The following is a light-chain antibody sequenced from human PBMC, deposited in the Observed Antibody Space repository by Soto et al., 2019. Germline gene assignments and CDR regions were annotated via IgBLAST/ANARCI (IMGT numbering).Light chain of an antibody. Sequence: EIVMTQSPVTLSVSPGERASLSCRASQSVNTNLAWYQQKPGQAPRLLIYGASTRATGIPARFSGSGSGTEFTLTISSLQSEDFAVYYCQQYNSWPPITFGGGTKVEIK. CDR2: GAS. V-gene: IGKV3D-15*01. CDR3: QQYNSWPPIT. J-gene: IGKJ4*01. CDR1: QSVNTN.